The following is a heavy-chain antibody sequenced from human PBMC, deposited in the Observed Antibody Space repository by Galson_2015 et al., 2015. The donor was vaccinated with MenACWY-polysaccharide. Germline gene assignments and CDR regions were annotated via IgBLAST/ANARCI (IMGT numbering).Heavy chain of an antibody. J-gene: IGHJ4*02. CDR3: AKELNGHTSGWYSSGSDC. CDR1: GYSFTSYY. CDR2: IYPGDSDT. V-gene: IGHV5-51*04. D-gene: IGHD6-19*01. Sequence: QSGAEVKKPGESLKISCKASGYSFTSYYIGWVRQMPGKGLEWMGIIYPGDSDTKYSPSFQGQVTISADTPISTAYLQWSSLKASDTALYYCAKELNGHTSGWYSSGSDCWGQGTLVTVSS.